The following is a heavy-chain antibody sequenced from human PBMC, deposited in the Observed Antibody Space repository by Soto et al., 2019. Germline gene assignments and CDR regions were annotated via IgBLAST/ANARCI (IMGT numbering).Heavy chain of an antibody. Sequence: SETLSLTCTVSGGSISSYYWSWIRQPAGKGLEWIGRIYTSGSTNYNPSLKSRVTMSVDTSKNQFSLKLSSVTAADTAVYYCARDGHDDILTGYYLHYFDYWGQGTRVPV. CDR2: IYTSGST. V-gene: IGHV4-4*07. CDR3: ARDGHDDILTGYYLHYFDY. D-gene: IGHD3-9*01. CDR1: GGSISSYY. J-gene: IGHJ4*02.